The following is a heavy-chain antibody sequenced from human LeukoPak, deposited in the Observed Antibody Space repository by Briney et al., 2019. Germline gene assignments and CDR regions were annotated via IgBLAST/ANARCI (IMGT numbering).Heavy chain of an antibody. Sequence: ASVKVSCKASGGTFSSYTISWVRQAPGQGLERMGRIIPILGIANYAQKFQGRVTITADKSTSTAYMELSSLRSEDTAVYYCARGQSTTGTSFDYWGQGTLVTVSS. CDR2: IIPILGIA. J-gene: IGHJ4*02. CDR3: ARGQSTTGTSFDY. D-gene: IGHD1-1*01. CDR1: GGTFSSYT. V-gene: IGHV1-69*02.